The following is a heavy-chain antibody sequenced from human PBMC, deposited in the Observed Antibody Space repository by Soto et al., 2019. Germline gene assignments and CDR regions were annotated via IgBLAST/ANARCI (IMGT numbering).Heavy chain of an antibody. CDR3: ATDRGWFDP. V-gene: IGHV1-46*01. CDR1: GYTFTSYY. Sequence: QEQLVQSGAEVKKPGASVKVSCKASGYTFTSYYIHWVRQAPGQGLEWMGIIKPRGGSATYTQTFQDRATMTRATSTSTVYMELSSLRSEDTAVYYCATDRGWFDPWGQGTLVTVSS. CDR2: IKPRGGSA. J-gene: IGHJ5*02.